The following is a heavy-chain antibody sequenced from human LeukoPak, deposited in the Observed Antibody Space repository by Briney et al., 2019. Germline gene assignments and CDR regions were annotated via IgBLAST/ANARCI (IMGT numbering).Heavy chain of an antibody. CDR2: IYSGGST. J-gene: IGHJ6*02. Sequence: GGSLRLSCAASGLTFNTYSMNWVRQAPGKGLEWVSVIYSGGSTYYADSVKGRFSISRDNSKNTLYLQMNSLRAEDTDVYYCARAKVVGATNNYYGLDVWGQGTTVTVSS. CDR3: ARAKVVGATNNYYGLDV. V-gene: IGHV3-66*01. CDR1: GLTFNTYS. D-gene: IGHD1-26*01.